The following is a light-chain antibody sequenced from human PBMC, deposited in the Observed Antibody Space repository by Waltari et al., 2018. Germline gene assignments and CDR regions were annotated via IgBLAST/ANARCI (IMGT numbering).Light chain of an antibody. CDR1: QGVSSY. Sequence: EIVLTQSPATLSLSPGERATISCRASQGVSSYLAWYQQKPGKAPRLLIYDASNRATGIPARFSGSGSGTDFTLTISSLEPEDFAVYYCQPHNTWPPDFGQGTRLEIK. CDR3: QPHNTWPPD. CDR2: DAS. J-gene: IGKJ5*01. V-gene: IGKV3-11*01.